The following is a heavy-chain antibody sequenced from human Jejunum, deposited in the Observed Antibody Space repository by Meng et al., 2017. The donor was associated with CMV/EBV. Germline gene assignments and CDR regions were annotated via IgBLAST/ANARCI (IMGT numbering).Heavy chain of an antibody. D-gene: IGHD1-26*01. CDR3: ARWSGTYYDY. J-gene: IGHJ4*02. V-gene: IGHV3-66*01. CDR1: GLTVSSNY. CDR2: LYSSGIT. Sequence: EGGLVESGGDLVQPGGTLGLACVASGLTVSSNYMSWLRQAPGKGLEWVSILYSSGITYYADSVKGRFTISRDNSKNTLYFQMNTLRAEDTAVYYCARWSGTYYDYWGQGTLVTVSS.